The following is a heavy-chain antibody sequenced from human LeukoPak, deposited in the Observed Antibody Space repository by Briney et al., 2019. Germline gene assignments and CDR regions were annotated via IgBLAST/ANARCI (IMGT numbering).Heavy chain of an antibody. Sequence: ASVKVSCKASGYSFTGYYMHWVRQAPGQGLEWVGRISPNSGGTKYAQKFQGRVTLTRDTSISTAYMELSRLTADDTAAYFCATDRGNYNGDSLDMWGQGTMVTVSS. CDR3: ATDRGNYNGDSLDM. CDR1: GYSFTGYY. CDR2: ISPNSGGT. J-gene: IGHJ3*02. V-gene: IGHV1-2*06. D-gene: IGHD1-26*01.